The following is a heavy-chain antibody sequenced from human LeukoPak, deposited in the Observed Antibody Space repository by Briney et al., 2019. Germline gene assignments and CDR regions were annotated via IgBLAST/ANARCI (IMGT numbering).Heavy chain of an antibody. V-gene: IGHV3-9*01. J-gene: IGHJ4*02. Sequence: PGGSLRLSCAASGFTFDGYAMHWVRQAPGKGLEWVSGISWNSGSIGYADSVKGRFTTSRDNAKNSLYLQMNSLRAEDTALYYCAKGGRWLQHFDYWGQGTLVTVSS. CDR3: AKGGRWLQHFDY. D-gene: IGHD5-12*01. CDR1: GFTFDGYA. CDR2: ISWNSGSI.